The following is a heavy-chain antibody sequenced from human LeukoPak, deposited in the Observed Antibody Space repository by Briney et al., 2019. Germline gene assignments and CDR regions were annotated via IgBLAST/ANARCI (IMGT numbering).Heavy chain of an antibody. CDR3: MSDLDN. Sequence: TPGGSLRLSCATSGLTFSNAWMTWVRQAQGKGLEWVGRIKTKGEGGTVDYAAPVKGRFTISRDDSKNTLYLQMNSLKTEDTAIHYCMSDLDNWGQGTLVTVSS. V-gene: IGHV3-15*01. CDR2: IKTKGEGGTV. J-gene: IGHJ4*02. CDR1: GLTFSNAW.